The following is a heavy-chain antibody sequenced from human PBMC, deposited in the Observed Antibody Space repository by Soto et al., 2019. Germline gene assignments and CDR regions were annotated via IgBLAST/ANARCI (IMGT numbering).Heavy chain of an antibody. CDR3: ARGHYYYAMDV. CDR2: ISHGGSP. CDR1: GGSVSSGVFS. Sequence: TSETLSLTCAVSGGSVSSGVFSWNWIRQPPGQGLEWIGYISHGGSPHYTPSLRSRVSISVDRSTNVISLNLTSMTPADTAVYFRARGHYYYAMDVWGQGTTVTVSS. J-gene: IGHJ6*02. V-gene: IGHV4-30-2*01.